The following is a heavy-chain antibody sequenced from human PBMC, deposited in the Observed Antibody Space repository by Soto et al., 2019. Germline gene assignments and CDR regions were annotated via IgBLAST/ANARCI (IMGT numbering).Heavy chain of an antibody. Sequence: SETLSLTCAVYGGSFSGYYWSWIRQPPGKGLEWIGEINHSGSTNYNPSLKSRVTISVDTSKNQSSLKLSSVTAADTAVYYCARDPQLLEWLDYYYYGMDVWGQGTTVTVSS. D-gene: IGHD3-3*01. J-gene: IGHJ6*02. CDR1: GGSFSGYY. CDR2: INHSGST. V-gene: IGHV4-34*01. CDR3: ARDPQLLEWLDYYYYGMDV.